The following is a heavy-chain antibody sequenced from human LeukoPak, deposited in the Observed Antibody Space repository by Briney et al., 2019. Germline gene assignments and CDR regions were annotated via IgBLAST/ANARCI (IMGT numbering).Heavy chain of an antibody. Sequence: GGSLRLSCAASGFTFSSYAMSWVRQAPGKGLEWVSAISGSGDSTYYVDSVKGRFTISRDSSKNTLYLQMNSLRAEDTAVYYCAKEFLRDGYNFDYWGQGTLVTVSS. J-gene: IGHJ4*01. D-gene: IGHD5-24*01. CDR2: ISGSGDST. CDR3: AKEFLRDGYNFDY. CDR1: GFTFSSYA. V-gene: IGHV3-23*01.